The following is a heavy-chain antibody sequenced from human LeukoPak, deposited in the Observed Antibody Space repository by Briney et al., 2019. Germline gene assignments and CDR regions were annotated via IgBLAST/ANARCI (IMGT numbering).Heavy chain of an antibody. D-gene: IGHD1-14*01. CDR2: TYYRSTWYN. V-gene: IGHV6-1*01. CDR1: GDSVSSNSAA. Sequence: SQTLSLTCAISGDSVSSNSAAWNWIRQSPSRGLEWLARTYYRSTWYNVYAVSVKSRITINPDTSKNQLSLQLISVSPEDTAVYYCAREITDAFDIWGQGTMVTVSS. CDR3: AREITDAFDI. J-gene: IGHJ3*02.